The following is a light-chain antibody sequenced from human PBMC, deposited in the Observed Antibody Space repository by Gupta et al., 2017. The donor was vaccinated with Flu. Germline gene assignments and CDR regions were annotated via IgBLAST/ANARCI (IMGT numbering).Light chain of an antibody. CDR1: QSVDSKY. V-gene: IGKV3-20*01. CDR2: GAS. Sequence: IVLTQSPATLSFSPGERSTLSCRASQSVDSKYLGWLQQKAGQAPRLLIYGASSRDNGTPHRFSGSGSETEFTLTISRREPEDFAVYYCQHESSSPCTFGQGTKVEIK. CDR3: QHESSSPCT. J-gene: IGKJ2*02.